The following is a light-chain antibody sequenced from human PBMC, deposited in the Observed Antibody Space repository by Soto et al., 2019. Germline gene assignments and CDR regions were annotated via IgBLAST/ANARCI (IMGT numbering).Light chain of an antibody. V-gene: IGLV2-14*01. J-gene: IGLJ1*01. CDR2: EVS. Sequence: QSVLTHPASVSGSPGQSITISCTGTSSDVGGYNYVYWYQQHPGKAPKLMIYEVSNRPSGVSNRFSGSKSGNTASLTISGLHAEDEADYYCSSYTSSSTIVFGTGTKVTVL. CDR1: SSDVGGYNY. CDR3: SSYTSSSTIV.